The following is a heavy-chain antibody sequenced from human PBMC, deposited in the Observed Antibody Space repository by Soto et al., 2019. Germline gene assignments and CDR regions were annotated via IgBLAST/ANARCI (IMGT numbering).Heavy chain of an antibody. Sequence: EMQLLESGGALVQPGGSLRLSCAASGFTFTTYDMSWVRQAPGKGLEWVSTVTTTGDNTYYADSVKGRFSISRDNSKNTLYLQMNILRVAGKALYYCAKHWDDWGQGTLVTVSS. V-gene: IGHV3-23*01. D-gene: IGHD1-1*01. J-gene: IGHJ1*01. CDR2: VTTTGDNT. CDR3: AKHWDD. CDR1: GFTFTTYD.